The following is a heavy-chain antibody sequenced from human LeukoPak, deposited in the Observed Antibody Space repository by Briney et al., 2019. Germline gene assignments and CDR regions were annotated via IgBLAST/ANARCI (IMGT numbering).Heavy chain of an antibody. CDR1: GFTFSSYG. CDR2: ISYDGSNK. V-gene: IGHV3-30*03. J-gene: IGHJ3*02. Sequence: PGGSLRLSCAASGFTFSSYGMHWVRQAPGKGLEWVAVISYDGSNKYYADSVKGRFTISRDNSKNTLYLQMNSLRAEDTAVYYCARDDPADSSGLSDAFDIWGQGTMVTVSS. CDR3: ARDDPADSSGLSDAFDI. D-gene: IGHD3-22*01.